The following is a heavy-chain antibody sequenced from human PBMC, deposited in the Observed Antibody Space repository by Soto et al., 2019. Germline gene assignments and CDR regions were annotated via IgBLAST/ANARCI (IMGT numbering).Heavy chain of an antibody. Sequence: SETLSLTCAVYGGSFSGYYCSLIRQPPGMGLEWIGEINHFGITNYNPSLKSRLTMSVDTSKNQFYLKLSAVTAADTAGYYLPTHTRAQGSGWPTWFGPWGQGILVTDSS. J-gene: IGHJ5*02. CDR3: PTHTRAQGSGWPTWFGP. CDR2: INHFGIT. CDR1: GGSFSGYY. V-gene: IGHV4-34*01. D-gene: IGHD6-19*01.